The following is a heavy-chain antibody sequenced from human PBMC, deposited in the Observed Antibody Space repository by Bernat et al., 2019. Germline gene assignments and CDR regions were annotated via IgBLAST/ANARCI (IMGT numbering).Heavy chain of an antibody. V-gene: IGHV3-15*01. Sequence: EVQLVESGGGLVKPGGSLRLSCAASGFTFSNAWMSWVRQAPGKGLEWVGRIKGKTDGGTTDYAAPVKGRFTISRDDSKNTLYLQMNSLKTEDTAVYYCTTDYGDYERGAFDIWGQGTMVTVSS. D-gene: IGHD4-17*01. CDR2: IKGKTDGGTT. CDR1: GFTFSNAW. J-gene: IGHJ3*02. CDR3: TTDYGDYERGAFDI.